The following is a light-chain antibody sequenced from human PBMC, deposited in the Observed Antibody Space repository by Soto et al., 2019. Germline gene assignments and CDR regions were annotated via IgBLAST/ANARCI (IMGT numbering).Light chain of an antibody. J-gene: IGKJ1*01. CDR3: MQPLQSPRT. CDR2: LGS. CDR1: QSLLQSNGYNY. V-gene: IGKV2-28*01. Sequence: VLTQSPLSLPVTPGEPASISCRSSQSLLQSNGYNYLDWYLQKPGQSSKLLIYLGSHRASGVXDKXSGSGSGTDFTLKISRVEAEDVGVYYCMQPLQSPRTFGQGTRVEIK.